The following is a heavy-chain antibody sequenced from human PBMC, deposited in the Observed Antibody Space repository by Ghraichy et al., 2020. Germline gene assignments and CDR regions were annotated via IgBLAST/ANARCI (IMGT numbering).Heavy chain of an antibody. CDR3: AKDARPLAYSSSSAVSDWYLDL. J-gene: IGHJ2*01. CDR2: MSGDGDKA. CDR1: GFIFDDYA. Sequence: GGSLRLSCAASGFIFDDYALHWVRQVPGKGLEWVALMSGDGDKAYYADSVKGRFTISRDNSNKSLFLQMNSLTSEDTAFYYCAKDARPLAYSSSSAVSDWYLDLWGRGTLVVVSS. V-gene: IGHV3-43*02. D-gene: IGHD6-6*01.